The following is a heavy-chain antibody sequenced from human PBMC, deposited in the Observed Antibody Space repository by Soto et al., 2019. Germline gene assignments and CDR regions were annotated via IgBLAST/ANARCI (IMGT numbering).Heavy chain of an antibody. CDR3: AGAQYYDSRIGYYRGGYYCYGMSV. Sequence: SETLSLTCTVSGGSISSGGYYCSWIRQHPGKDLEWIGYIYYSGSTYYNPSLKSRVTISVDTSKNQFSLKLSSVTDADTAVYYCAGAQYYDSRIGYYRGGYYCYGMSVWGQGSTVTVS. CDR1: GGSISSGGYY. D-gene: IGHD3-3*01. CDR2: IYYSGST. V-gene: IGHV4-31*03. J-gene: IGHJ6*02.